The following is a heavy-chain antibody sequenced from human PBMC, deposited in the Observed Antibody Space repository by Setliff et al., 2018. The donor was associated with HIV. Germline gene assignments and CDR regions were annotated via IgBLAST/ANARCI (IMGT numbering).Heavy chain of an antibody. D-gene: IGHD3-3*01. Sequence: SVKVPCKASGGTFSRSVFSWVRQAPGQGLQWMGRFIPMFGATKYAQGFQSRVTITADRSTSTVHMELRSLRSEDTAVYYCARELKGVYDSWSSSDPPYYFDNWGQGTLVTVSS. CDR2: FIPMFGAT. CDR3: ARELKGVYDSWSSSDPPYYFDN. V-gene: IGHV1-69*06. CDR1: GGTFSRSV. J-gene: IGHJ4*02.